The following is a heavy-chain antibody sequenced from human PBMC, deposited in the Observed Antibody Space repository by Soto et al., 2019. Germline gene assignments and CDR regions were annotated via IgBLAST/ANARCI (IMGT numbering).Heavy chain of an antibody. Sequence: PGGSLRLSCAASGFTLSDSYMSWIRQAPGKGLEWVSYISYSGGIIHYADSVEGRFTVSRDNAMNSVHLQMGSLRAEDTAVYYCARTSSYLDTTGHYRYYFDYWGQGALVTVSS. CDR3: ARTSSYLDTTGHYRYYFDY. CDR2: ISYSGGII. V-gene: IGHV3-11*01. D-gene: IGHD3-22*01. CDR1: GFTLSDSY. J-gene: IGHJ4*02.